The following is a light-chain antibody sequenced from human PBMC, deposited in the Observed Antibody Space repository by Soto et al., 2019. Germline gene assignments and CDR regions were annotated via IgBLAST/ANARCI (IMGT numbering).Light chain of an antibody. CDR2: DAS. J-gene: IGKJ1*01. Sequence: DIQMTQSPSTLSASVGDRVTITCRASQSISSWLAWYQQKPGKAPKLLIYDASSLESGVPSRFGGSGSGTEFTLTISSLQPDDFATYYCQQSNSYLGTFGQGTKV. CDR3: QQSNSYLGT. CDR1: QSISSW. V-gene: IGKV1-5*01.